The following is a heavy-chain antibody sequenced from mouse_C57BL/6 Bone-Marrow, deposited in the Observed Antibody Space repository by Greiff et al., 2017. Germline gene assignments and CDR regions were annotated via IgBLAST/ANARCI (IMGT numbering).Heavy chain of an antibody. CDR3: VRHRWNYFDY. Sequence: EVQLVESGGGLVQPKGSLKLSCAASGFSFNTYAMNWVRQAPGKGLEWVARIRSKSNNYATYYADSVKTRFTISRDDSESMLYLQMNNLKTEDTAMYYCVRHRWNYFDYWGQGTTLTVSS. CDR1: GFSFNTYA. J-gene: IGHJ2*01. V-gene: IGHV10-1*01. CDR2: IRSKSNNYAT.